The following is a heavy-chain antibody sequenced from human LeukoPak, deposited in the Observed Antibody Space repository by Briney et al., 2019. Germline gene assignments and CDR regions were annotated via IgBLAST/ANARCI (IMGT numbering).Heavy chain of an antibody. CDR1: GDSISDFY. V-gene: IGHV4-4*07. J-gene: IGHJ4*02. Sequence: PSETLSLTCTVSGDSISDFYWSWIRQPAGKGLEWIGRIYASGSTNYNPSLKSRGTMSVDTSKNQFSLRLSSVTAADTAMYYCARDVVAAAGTWDYWGQGTLVTVSS. D-gene: IGHD6-13*01. CDR2: IYASGST. CDR3: ARDVVAAAGTWDY.